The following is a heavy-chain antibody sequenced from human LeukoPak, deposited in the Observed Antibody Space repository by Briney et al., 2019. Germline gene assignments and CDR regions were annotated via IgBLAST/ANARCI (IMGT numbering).Heavy chain of an antibody. J-gene: IGHJ4*02. D-gene: IGHD2-2*01. CDR3: ARGLGYCTSTTCLLPFDY. V-gene: IGHV3-53*01. Sequence: GGSLRLSCAASGFTVSTYYMTWVRQAPGKRLECVSVIYSGGSTYYADSVKGRFTVSRDNSKNTLYLQMNSLRAEDTAMYYCARGLGYCTSTTCLLPFDYWGQGTLVTVSS. CDR2: IYSGGST. CDR1: GFTVSTYY.